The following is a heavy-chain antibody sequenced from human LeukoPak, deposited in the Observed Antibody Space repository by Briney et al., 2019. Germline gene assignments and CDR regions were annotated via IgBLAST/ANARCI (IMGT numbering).Heavy chain of an antibody. CDR2: IWYDGSDK. D-gene: IGHD3-10*01. J-gene: IGHJ6*02. CDR1: GFTFSSNG. V-gene: IGHV3-33*06. CDR3: AKDYYGSGSYYNPWHYYYGMDV. Sequence: GGSLRLSCAASGFTFSSNGMHWVRQAPGKGLEWVAVIWYDGSDKYYADSVKGRFTITRDNSKNTLYLQMNSLRVEDTAVYYCAKDYYGSGSYYNPWHYYYGMDVWGQGTTVTVSS.